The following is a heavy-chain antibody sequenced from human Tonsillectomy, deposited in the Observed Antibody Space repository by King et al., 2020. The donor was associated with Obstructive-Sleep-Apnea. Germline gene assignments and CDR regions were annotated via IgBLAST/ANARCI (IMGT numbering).Heavy chain of an antibody. CDR3: ARGGWRGEDWYLDL. J-gene: IGHJ2*01. V-gene: IGHV3-64*01. CDR2: INSNGGST. D-gene: IGHD3-3*01. CDR1: GFTFSSYA. Sequence: VQLVESGGALAQPGGSLRLSCAASGFTFSSYAMHWVRQAPGKGLEYVSAINSNGGSTYYANSVKGRFTISRDNSKKTLYLQMVSLRIEDMAVYYCARGGWRGEDWYLDLWGRGTLVTVSS.